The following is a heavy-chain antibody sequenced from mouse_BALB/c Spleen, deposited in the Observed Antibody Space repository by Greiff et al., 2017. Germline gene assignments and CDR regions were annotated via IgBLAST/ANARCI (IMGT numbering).Heavy chain of an antibody. J-gene: IGHJ4*01. D-gene: IGHD1-1*01. V-gene: IGHV7-3*02. Sequence: VNVVESGGGLVQPGGSLRLSCATSGFTFTDYYMSWVRQPPGKALEWLGFIRNKANGYTTEYSASVKGRFTISRDNSQSILYLQMNTLRAEDSATYYCARDCYGSSYGAMDYWGQGTSVTVSS. CDR1: GFTFTDYY. CDR2: IRNKANGYTT. CDR3: ARDCYGSSYGAMDY.